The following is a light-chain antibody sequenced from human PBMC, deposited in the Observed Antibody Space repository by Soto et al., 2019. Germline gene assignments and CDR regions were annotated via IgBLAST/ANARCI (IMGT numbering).Light chain of an antibody. Sequence: EVVLTQSPATLPWSPGERATLSCRASQSVSNNYLAWYQQKPGQAPRLLIYGASNRATGIPDRFSGSGSGTDFTLTISRLEPDDFAVYYCQQYGSSGTFGQGTKVDIK. CDR2: GAS. CDR3: QQYGSSGT. V-gene: IGKV3-20*01. J-gene: IGKJ1*01. CDR1: QSVSNNY.